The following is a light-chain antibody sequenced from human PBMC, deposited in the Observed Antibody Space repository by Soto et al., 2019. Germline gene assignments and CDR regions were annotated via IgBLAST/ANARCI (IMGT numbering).Light chain of an antibody. J-gene: IGLJ1*01. CDR3: TSYAGGNNV. CDR1: SSDVSGYNY. CDR2: EVN. V-gene: IGLV2-8*01. Sequence: QSVLTQPPSASGSPGQSVTISCTGTSSDVSGYNYVSWYQQYPGKVPKLMVYEVNKRPSGVPDRFSGSKSGNTASLTVSGLQAEDEADYYCTSYAGGNNVFGTGTKVTVL.